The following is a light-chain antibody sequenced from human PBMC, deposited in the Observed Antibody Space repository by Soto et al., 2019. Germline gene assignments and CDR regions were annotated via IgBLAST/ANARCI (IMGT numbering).Light chain of an antibody. CDR3: QRFDASLFT. Sequence: EVVLTQSPGTLSLSPGERATLSCRASQPIVRKFLAWYQQKPGQAPRLLIHGASTRATGVPDRFSGSGSERDFSLTISSLEPEDFAVYFCQRFDASLFTFGGGTKVEIK. CDR2: GAS. CDR1: QPIVRKF. V-gene: IGKV3-20*01. J-gene: IGKJ4*01.